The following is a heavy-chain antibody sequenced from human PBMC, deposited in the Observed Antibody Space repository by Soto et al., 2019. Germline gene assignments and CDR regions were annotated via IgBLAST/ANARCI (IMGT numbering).Heavy chain of an antibody. D-gene: IGHD6-19*01. CDR2: IDISGGTI. V-gene: IGHV3-48*03. CDR3: VREPNLAGIMDFAY. J-gene: IGHJ4*02. CDR1: GLNFINYE. Sequence: RHPCTASGLNFINYEMNWISHAKGKGLEWISYIDISGGTIYYADSVKGRFTISRDNAKSSLYLQMNSLRVEDTAVDFCVREPNLAGIMDFAYWVQGTPVTGSS.